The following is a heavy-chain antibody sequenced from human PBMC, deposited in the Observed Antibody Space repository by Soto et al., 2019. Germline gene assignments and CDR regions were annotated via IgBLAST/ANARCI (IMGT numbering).Heavy chain of an antibody. CDR2: IYPSDSQT. D-gene: IGHD4-17*01. Sequence: GESLKISCKGSGYSFSNWWIAWVRQMPGKGLEYMGIIYPSDSQTRYSPSFQGQVTISADKSISTAYLQWSSLKASDTVIYYCARHGFYGDYSSNYFDPWGQGTLVTVSS. CDR3: ARHGFYGDYSSNYFDP. J-gene: IGHJ5*02. V-gene: IGHV5-51*01. CDR1: GYSFSNWW.